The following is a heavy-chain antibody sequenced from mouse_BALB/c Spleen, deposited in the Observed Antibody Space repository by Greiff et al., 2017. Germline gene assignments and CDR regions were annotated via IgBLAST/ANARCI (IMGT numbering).Heavy chain of an antibody. D-gene: IGHD2-1*01. CDR1: GFAFSSYD. CDR3: ARHALYGNPYAMDY. Sequence: DVKLVESGGGLVKPGGSLKLSCAASGFAFSSYDMSWVRQTPEKRLEWVAYISSGGGSTYYPDTVKGRFTISRDNAKNTLYLQMSSLKSEDTAMYYCARHALYGNPYAMDYWGQGTSVTVSS. CDR2: ISSGGGST. V-gene: IGHV5-12-1*01. J-gene: IGHJ4*01.